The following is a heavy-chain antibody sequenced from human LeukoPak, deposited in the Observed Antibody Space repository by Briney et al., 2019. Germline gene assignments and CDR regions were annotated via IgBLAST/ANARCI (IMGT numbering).Heavy chain of an antibody. CDR3: ARACYYDSSGYYPYYFDY. J-gene: IGHJ4*02. Sequence: ASVKVSCKASGYTFTGYYMHWVRQAPGQGLEWMGRINPNSGGTNYAQKFQGRVTMTRDTSISTAYMELSRLRSDDTAVYYCARACYYDSSGYYPYYFDYWGQGTLVTVSS. CDR2: INPNSGGT. V-gene: IGHV1-2*06. D-gene: IGHD3-22*01. CDR1: GYTFTGYY.